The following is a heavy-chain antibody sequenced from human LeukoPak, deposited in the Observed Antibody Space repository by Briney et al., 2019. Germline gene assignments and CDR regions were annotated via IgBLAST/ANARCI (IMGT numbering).Heavy chain of an antibody. CDR3: ARAVGLYYFDY. Sequence: GESLKISCKGSGYSFTTYWIGWVRQVPGKGLEWMGIIYPRDSDTRYSPSFQGQVTISDDTSISTAYLQWSSLKASDTAMYYCARAVGLYYFDYWGQGTLVTVSS. CDR1: GYSFTTYW. V-gene: IGHV5-51*01. J-gene: IGHJ4*02. D-gene: IGHD1-26*01. CDR2: IYPRDSDT.